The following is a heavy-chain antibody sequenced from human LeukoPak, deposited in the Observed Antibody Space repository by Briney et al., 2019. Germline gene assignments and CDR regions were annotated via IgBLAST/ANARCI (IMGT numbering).Heavy chain of an antibody. D-gene: IGHD6-19*01. CDR1: GGSISSSSYY. Sequence: SETLSLTCTVSGGSISSSSYYWGWIRQPPGKGLEWMGSIYYSGSTYYNPSLKSRVTISVDTSKNQFSLKLSSVTAADTAVYYCARQMSSGWFLRWFDPWGQGTLVTVSS. CDR2: IYYSGST. J-gene: IGHJ5*02. V-gene: IGHV4-39*01. CDR3: ARQMSSGWFLRWFDP.